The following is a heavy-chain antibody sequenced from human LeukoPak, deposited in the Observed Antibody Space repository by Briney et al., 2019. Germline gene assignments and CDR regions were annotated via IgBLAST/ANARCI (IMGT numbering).Heavy chain of an antibody. V-gene: IGHV3-7*01. J-gene: IGHJ3*02. D-gene: IGHD3-22*01. CDR2: IKQDGSEK. Sequence: GGSLRLSCAASGFTVSSNYMTWVRQAPGKGLEWVANIKQDGSEKYYVDSVKGRFTISRDNAKNSLYLQMNSLRAEDTAVYYCARDGIVVVIDAFDIWGQGTMVTVSS. CDR3: ARDGIVVVIDAFDI. CDR1: GFTVSSNY.